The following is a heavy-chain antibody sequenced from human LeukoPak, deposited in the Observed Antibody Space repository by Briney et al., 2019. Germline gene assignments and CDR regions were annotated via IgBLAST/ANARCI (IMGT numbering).Heavy chain of an antibody. Sequence: GGSLRLSCAASGFSFTNAWMSWVRQAPGKGLEWVGRIKSKTDGGTVDYAAPVKGRFTISRDDSKNTLFLQMNSLKIEDTAVYYCTTVTLRPVGLWGQGTLVTVSS. CDR1: GFSFTNAW. J-gene: IGHJ4*02. CDR3: TTVTLRPVGL. CDR2: IKSKTDGGTV. D-gene: IGHD3-10*01. V-gene: IGHV3-15*05.